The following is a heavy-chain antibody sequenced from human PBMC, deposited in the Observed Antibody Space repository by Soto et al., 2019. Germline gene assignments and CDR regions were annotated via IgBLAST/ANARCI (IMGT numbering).Heavy chain of an antibody. J-gene: IGHJ6*02. CDR1: RFAFSSYS. V-gene: IGHV3-21*01. Sequence: QLVESGGGLAKPGGSLRVSCAASRFAFSSYSMHWVRQAPMKGLEWVASINSVASYVYYADSVEGRFTISRDNAKNSVYLQMNSLRGEDTAVYYCTRDRSSFMRGRIRGPYGGLDVWGQGTTVLVS. CDR3: TRDRSSFMRGRIRGPYGGLDV. CDR2: INSVASYV. D-gene: IGHD3-10*01.